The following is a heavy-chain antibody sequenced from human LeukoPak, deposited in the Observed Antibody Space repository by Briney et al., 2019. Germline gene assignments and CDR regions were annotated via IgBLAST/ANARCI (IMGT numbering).Heavy chain of an antibody. Sequence: GGSLRLSCAASGLTFSSYAMSWVRQAPGKGLEWVSAISGSGGSTYYADSVKGRFTISRDNSKNTLYLQMNSLRAEDTAVYYCAKEEGIVVVPAAILVHYGMDVWGQGTTVTVSS. CDR2: ISGSGGST. V-gene: IGHV3-23*01. D-gene: IGHD2-2*02. CDR1: GLTFSSYA. J-gene: IGHJ6*02. CDR3: AKEEGIVVVPAAILVHYGMDV.